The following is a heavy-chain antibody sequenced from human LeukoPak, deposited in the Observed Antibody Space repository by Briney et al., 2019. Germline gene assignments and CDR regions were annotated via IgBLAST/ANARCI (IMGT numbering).Heavy chain of an antibody. CDR1: GGSFSGYY. CDR2: INHSGST. Sequence: SETLSLTCAVYGGSFSGYYWSWIRQPTGKGLEWIGEINHSGSTNYNPSLKSRVTISVDTSKNQFSLKLSSVTAADTALYYCASNYYDSSGYSNAFDIWGQGTMVTVSS. V-gene: IGHV4-34*01. D-gene: IGHD3-22*01. J-gene: IGHJ3*02. CDR3: ASNYYDSSGYSNAFDI.